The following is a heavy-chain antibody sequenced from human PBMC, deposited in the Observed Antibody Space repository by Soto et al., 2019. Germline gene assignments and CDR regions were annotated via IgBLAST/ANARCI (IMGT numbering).Heavy chain of an antibody. D-gene: IGHD3-22*01. CDR2: ITATGDRT. V-gene: IGHV3-23*01. CDR1: GFRFSSYS. CDR3: ATMNGYFEY. Sequence: GGSLRLSCADSGFRFSSYSMSWVRQTPGKGLEWVAAITATGDRTYYADSVTGRFTISRDYSKKTHYLQMTSLRAEDTAMYYCATMNGYFEYWGQGTPVTVSS. J-gene: IGHJ4*02.